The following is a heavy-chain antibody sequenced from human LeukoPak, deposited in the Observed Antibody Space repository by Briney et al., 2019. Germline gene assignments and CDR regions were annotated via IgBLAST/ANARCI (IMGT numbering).Heavy chain of an antibody. D-gene: IGHD6-19*01. CDR1: GFTFSSYA. J-gene: IGHJ6*03. CDR2: ISYDGSDK. Sequence: GGSLRLSCAASGFTFSSYAMHCVRQAPGKGLEWVALISYDGSDKYYADSVKGRFTISRDNSKNTLYLQMNRLRAEDTAVYYCARVTYTSAWYSASGDNYYMDVWGKGTTVTVSS. V-gene: IGHV3-30*04. CDR3: ARVTYTSAWYSASGDNYYMDV.